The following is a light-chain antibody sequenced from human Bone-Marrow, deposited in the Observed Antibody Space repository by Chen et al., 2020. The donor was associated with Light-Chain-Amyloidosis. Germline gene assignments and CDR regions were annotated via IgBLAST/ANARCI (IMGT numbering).Light chain of an antibody. CDR1: QTIGTY. J-gene: IGKJ1*01. CDR2: SAS. Sequence: DIQMTQSPSSLYASVGDRVTIACRASQTIGTYLPWYQQKPGKAPQLVIYSASNLQSGVPSRFSGSGSGTDFTLRISCLQPEDFATYYCQHSYDFPTWAFGQGTRVEI. CDR3: QHSYDFPTWA. V-gene: IGKV1-39*01.